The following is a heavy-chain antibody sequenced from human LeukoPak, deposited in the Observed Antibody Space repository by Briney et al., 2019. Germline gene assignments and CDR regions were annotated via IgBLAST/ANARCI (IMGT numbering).Heavy chain of an antibody. CDR2: IIPIFGTA. CDR3: ARGGYCTNGVCQSGYYYYYMDV. V-gene: IGHV1-69*05. CDR1: GGTFSSYA. J-gene: IGHJ6*03. D-gene: IGHD2-8*01. Sequence: ASVKVSCKASGGTFSSYAISWVRQAPGQGLEWMGGIIPIFGTANYAQKFQGRVTITTDESTSTAYMELSSLRSEDTAVYYCARGGYCTNGVCQSGYYYYYMDVWGKGTTVTVSS.